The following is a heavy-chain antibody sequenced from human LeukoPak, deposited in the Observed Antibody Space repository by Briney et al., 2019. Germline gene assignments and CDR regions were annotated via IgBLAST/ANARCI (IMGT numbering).Heavy chain of an antibody. J-gene: IGHJ5*02. CDR3: ARPLGRLGGWFDP. D-gene: IGHD1-26*01. Sequence: ASVNVSCKASGYTFTIYGISWVRQAPGQGLEGMGWISTYNGNTNYAQKLQGRVTMTTDTSTSTAYMELRSLRSDDTAVYYCARPLGRLGGWFDPWGQGTLVTVSS. CDR1: GYTFTIYG. CDR2: ISTYNGNT. V-gene: IGHV1-18*01.